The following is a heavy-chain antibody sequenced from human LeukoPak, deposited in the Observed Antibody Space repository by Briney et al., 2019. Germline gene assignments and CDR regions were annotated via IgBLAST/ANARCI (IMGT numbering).Heavy chain of an antibody. D-gene: IGHD1-26*01. J-gene: IGHJ4*02. CDR1: GFTFSSYS. V-gene: IGHV3-21*04. Sequence: PGGSLRLSCAASGFTFSSYSMNWVRQAPGKGLEWVSSISSSSSYIYYADSVKGRFTISRDNAKNSLYLQMNSLRAEDTALYYCAKAIRSGSYYTWWALDYWGQGTLVTVSS. CDR3: AKAIRSGSYYTWWALDY. CDR2: ISSSSSYI.